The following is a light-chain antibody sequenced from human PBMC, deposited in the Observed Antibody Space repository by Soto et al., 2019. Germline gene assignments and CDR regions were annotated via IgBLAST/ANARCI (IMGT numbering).Light chain of an antibody. CDR2: DNY. V-gene: IGLV1-51*01. CDR1: PSNIGNNF. Sequence: QAVVTQPPSVSATPGQKVTIPCSGGPSNIGNNFVSWYQRLPGTAPRVIIYDNYERPSGIPDRFSGSKSGTSATLDITGLQTGDEADYYCATWDNLLSAGLFGGGTQLTVL. J-gene: IGLJ2*01. CDR3: ATWDNLLSAGL.